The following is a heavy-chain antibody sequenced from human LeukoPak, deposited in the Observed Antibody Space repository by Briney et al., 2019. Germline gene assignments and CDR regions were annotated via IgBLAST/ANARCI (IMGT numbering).Heavy chain of an antibody. CDR3: AKVSPAFYYDSSGNFDY. J-gene: IGHJ4*02. Sequence: GGSLRLSCAASGFPFSSYPMSWVRQAPGKGLEWVSSISASGDSPYYADSVQGRFTISRDNSKNTLYLQMNSLRAEDTAVYYCAKVSPAFYYDSSGNFDYWGQGTLVTVSS. CDR2: ISASGDSP. V-gene: IGHV3-23*01. CDR1: GFPFSSYP. D-gene: IGHD3-22*01.